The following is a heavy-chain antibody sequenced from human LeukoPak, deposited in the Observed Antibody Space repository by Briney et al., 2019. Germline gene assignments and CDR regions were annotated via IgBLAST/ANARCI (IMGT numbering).Heavy chain of an antibody. CDR3: ASHYDFWSGYPFYYCYMDV. V-gene: IGHV1-46*01. CDR2: INPSGGST. Sequence: ASVKVSCKASGYTFTSYYMHWVRQAPGQGLEWMGIINPSGGSTSYAQKFQGRVTMTRDTSTSTVYMELSSLRSEDTAVYYCASHYDFWSGYPFYYCYMDVWGKGTTVTVSS. CDR1: GYTFTSYY. D-gene: IGHD3-3*01. J-gene: IGHJ6*03.